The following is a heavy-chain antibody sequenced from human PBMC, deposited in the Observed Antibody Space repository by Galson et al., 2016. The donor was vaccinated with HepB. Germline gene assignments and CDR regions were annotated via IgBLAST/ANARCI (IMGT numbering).Heavy chain of an antibody. D-gene: IGHD4-17*01. Sequence: SLRLSCAASGFAFRTHGMHWIRQAPGKGLEWVSTISYDGNNKFFIDSVRGRFTISRDNSKNTVYLQMNSLRAADTAVYYCATSTWETTGFDYWGQGTLVTVSS. V-gene: IGHV3-30*03. J-gene: IGHJ4*02. CDR1: GFAFRTHG. CDR3: ATSTWETTGFDY. CDR2: ISYDGNNK.